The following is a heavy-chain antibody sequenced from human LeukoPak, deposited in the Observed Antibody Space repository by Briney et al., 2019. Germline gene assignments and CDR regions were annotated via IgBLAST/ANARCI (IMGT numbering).Heavy chain of an antibody. Sequence: GGSLRLSCAASGFTFSSYGMHWVRQAPGKGLEWVAVIWYDGSNKYYADSVKGRFTISRDNSKNTLYLQMNSLRAEDTAVYYCARGAATGYSGYEVFDYWGQGTLVTVSS. CDR3: ARGAATGYSGYEVFDY. D-gene: IGHD5-12*01. J-gene: IGHJ4*02. CDR2: IWYDGSNK. V-gene: IGHV3-33*01. CDR1: GFTFSSYG.